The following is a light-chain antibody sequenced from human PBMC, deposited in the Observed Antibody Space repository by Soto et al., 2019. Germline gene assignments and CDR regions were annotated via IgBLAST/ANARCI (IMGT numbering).Light chain of an antibody. CDR1: QGIRSW. V-gene: IGKV1-12*01. J-gene: IGKJ4*01. Sequence: DIQMTQSPSSVSASVGDRVTITCRASQGIRSWLAWYKQKPGKAPKLLIYAEASLQSGVPSRFSGSGSGTDFTLTTSSLQTEDFATYDCQQANSYPLTFGGGTKVVIK. CDR3: QQANSYPLT. CDR2: AEA.